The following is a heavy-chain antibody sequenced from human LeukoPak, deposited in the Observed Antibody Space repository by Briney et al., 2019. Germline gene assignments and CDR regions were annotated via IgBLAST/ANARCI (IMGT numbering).Heavy chain of an antibody. CDR3: ARQQLLLDY. J-gene: IGHJ4*02. CDR1: GYTFTGYY. D-gene: IGHD6-13*01. V-gene: IGHV1-2*02. CDR2: FNPDSGGT. Sequence: ASVKVSCKASGYTFTGYYMHWVRQAPGQGLEWMGWFNPDSGGTHYAQKFQGRVTMTRDTSISTAYMELNRLRSDDTAVYYCARQQLLLDYWGQGTLVTVSS.